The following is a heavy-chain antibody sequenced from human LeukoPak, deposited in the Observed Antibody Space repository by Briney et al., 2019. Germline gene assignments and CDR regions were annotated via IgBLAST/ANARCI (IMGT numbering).Heavy chain of an antibody. D-gene: IGHD3-10*01. J-gene: IGHJ4*02. CDR2: ISYDGSNK. CDR1: GFTFSSYA. Sequence: GGSLRLSCAASGFTFSSYAMHWVRQAPGKGLEWVALISYDGSNKYYADSVKARFIISRDNSKNTVYLQMNSLRAEDTAVYYCARGRINYFDYWGQGTLVTVSS. V-gene: IGHV3-30*04. CDR3: ARGRINYFDY.